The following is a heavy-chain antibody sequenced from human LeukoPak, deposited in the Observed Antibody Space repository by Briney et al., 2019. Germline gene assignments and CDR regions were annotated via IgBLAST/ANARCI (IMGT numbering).Heavy chain of an antibody. CDR2: INHSGST. V-gene: IGHV4-34*01. CDR1: GGSFSGYY. J-gene: IGHJ6*02. CDR3: ARRGPYYYDSSGYYSTYYYYGMDV. D-gene: IGHD3-22*01. Sequence: SETLSLTCAVYGGSFSGYYWSWIRQPPGKGLGWIGEINHSGSTNYNPSLKSRVTISVDTSKNQFSLKLSSVTAADTAVYYCARRGPYYYDSSGYYSTYYYYGMDVWGQGTTVTVSS.